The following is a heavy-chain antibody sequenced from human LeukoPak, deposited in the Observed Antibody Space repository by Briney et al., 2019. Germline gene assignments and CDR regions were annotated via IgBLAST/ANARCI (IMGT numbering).Heavy chain of an antibody. V-gene: IGHV3-23*01. CDR1: GFTFDSYG. CDR2: ISGSGVYT. D-gene: IGHD6-13*01. Sequence: PGGSLRLSCAASGFTFDSYGMNWVRQAPGKGLEWVSGISGSGVYTYYADSVKGRFTISRDNSKNTLYLVMNSLRVDDTAVYYCARGEGSSNYWGQGTLATVSS. CDR3: ARGEGSSNY. J-gene: IGHJ4*02.